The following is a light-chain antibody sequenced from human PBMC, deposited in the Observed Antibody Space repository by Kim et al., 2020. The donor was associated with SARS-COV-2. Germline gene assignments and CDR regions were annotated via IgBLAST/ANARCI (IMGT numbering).Light chain of an antibody. CDR3: QQSYSTPFT. Sequence: DIQMTQSPSSLSASVGDRVTITCRANQSISSYLNWYQQKPGKAPKLLIYAASSLQSGVPSRFSGSGSGTDFTLTISSLQPKDFATYYCQQSYSTPFTFGGGTKVDIK. V-gene: IGKV1-39*01. J-gene: IGKJ4*01. CDR2: AAS. CDR1: QSISSY.